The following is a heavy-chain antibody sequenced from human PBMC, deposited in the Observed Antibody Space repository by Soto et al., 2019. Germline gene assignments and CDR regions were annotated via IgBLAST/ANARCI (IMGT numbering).Heavy chain of an antibody. CDR3: ATSGLPHRVYNWFDP. V-gene: IGHV3-23*01. D-gene: IGHD2-8*01. Sequence: PGGSLRLSCAASGFTFSSYAMSWVRQAPGKGLEWVSAISGSGGSTYYADSVKGRFTISRDNSKNTLYLQMNSLRAEDTAVYYCATSGLPHRVYNWFDPWGQGTLVTVSS. J-gene: IGHJ5*02. CDR2: ISGSGGST. CDR1: GFTFSSYA.